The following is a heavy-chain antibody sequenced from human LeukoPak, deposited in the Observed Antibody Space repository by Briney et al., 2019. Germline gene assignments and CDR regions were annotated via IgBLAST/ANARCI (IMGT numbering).Heavy chain of an antibody. V-gene: IGHV3-23*01. Sequence: HSGGSLRLSCAASGFTFSSYAMSWVRQAPGKGLEWISAISGSGGSTNYADSVKGRFTISRDNSKNTLYLQMNSLRAEDTAVYYCAGSLAAAGFFQHWGQGTLVTVSS. CDR2: ISGSGGST. CDR1: GFTFSSYA. D-gene: IGHD6-13*01. CDR3: AGSLAAAGFFQH. J-gene: IGHJ1*01.